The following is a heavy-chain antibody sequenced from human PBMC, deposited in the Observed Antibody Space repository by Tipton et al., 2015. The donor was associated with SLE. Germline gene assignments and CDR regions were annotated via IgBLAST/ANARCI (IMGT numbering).Heavy chain of an antibody. CDR2: VHYSGST. CDR3: ARRGWVDAFDI. D-gene: IGHD6-19*01. CDR1: GGSISSSSDY. Sequence: TLSLTCTVSGGSISSSSDYWGWIRRPPGKGLEWIGTVHYSGSTYYNPSLKSRVTISVDTSKNQFSLKVKSVTAADTAIYYCARRGWVDAFDIWGQGTMVIVSS. V-gene: IGHV4-39*07. J-gene: IGHJ3*02.